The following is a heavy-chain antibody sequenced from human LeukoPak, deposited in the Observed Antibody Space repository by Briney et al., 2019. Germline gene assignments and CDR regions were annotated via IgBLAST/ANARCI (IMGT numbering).Heavy chain of an antibody. CDR1: GFTFSSYW. CDR3: ARWNQYCSGGSCYNWFDP. CDR2: IKQVGCEK. V-gene: IGHV3-7*01. D-gene: IGHD2-15*01. J-gene: IGHJ5*02. Sequence: PGGSLRLSCVASGFTFSSYWISWVCQAPGKGLEGGANIKQVGCEKYYVDSVKGRFTISRDNAKNSLYLQMNSLRAEDTAVYYCARWNQYCSGGSCYNWFDPWGQGTLVTVSS.